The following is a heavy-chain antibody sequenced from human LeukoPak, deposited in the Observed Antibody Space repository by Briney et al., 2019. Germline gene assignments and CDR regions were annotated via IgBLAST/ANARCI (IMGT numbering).Heavy chain of an antibody. CDR3: ARDRGRYYMDV. D-gene: IGHD6-25*01. Sequence: GGSLRLSCAASGFTFDDYAMHWVRQAPGKGLEWVSGISWNSFTIGYADSVKGRFTISRENAKNSLYLQMNSLRAGDTAVYYCARDRGRYYMDVWGKGTTVTISS. V-gene: IGHV3-9*01. CDR1: GFTFDDYA. CDR2: ISWNSFTI. J-gene: IGHJ6*03.